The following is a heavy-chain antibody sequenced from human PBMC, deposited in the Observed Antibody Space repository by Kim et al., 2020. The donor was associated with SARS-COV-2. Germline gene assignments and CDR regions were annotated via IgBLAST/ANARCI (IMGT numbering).Heavy chain of an antibody. CDR1: GFTFSSYW. Sequence: GGSLRLSCAASGFTFSSYWMHWVRQAPGKGLVWVSSINIDGSSTNYADSVKGRFTVSRDNAKNILYLQMNSLRIEDTAVYYCARLPRGLGTDNWGQGTLVTVSS. V-gene: IGHV3-74*01. D-gene: IGHD6-19*01. CDR2: INIDGSST. CDR3: ARLPRGLGTDN. J-gene: IGHJ4*02.